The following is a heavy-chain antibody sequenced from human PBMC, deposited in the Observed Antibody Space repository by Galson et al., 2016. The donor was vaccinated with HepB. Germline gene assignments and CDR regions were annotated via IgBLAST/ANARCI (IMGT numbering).Heavy chain of an antibody. Sequence: SLRLSCAASGFTFTNSGMHWVRQAPGKGLVWVAAISHDGNNDYYGDSVKGRFTIARDNAKNRLYLHMSNLGIDDTAVYYCAKDVGYGGYDLARGGFDAWGQGILVSVSS. CDR2: ISHDGNND. CDR3: AKDVGYGGYDLARGGFDA. D-gene: IGHD5-12*01. CDR1: GFTFTNSG. J-gene: IGHJ5*02. V-gene: IGHV3-30*18.